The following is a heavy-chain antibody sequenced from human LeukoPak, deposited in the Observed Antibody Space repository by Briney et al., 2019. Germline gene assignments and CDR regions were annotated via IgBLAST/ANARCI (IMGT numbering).Heavy chain of an antibody. CDR1: GFTFSSYA. D-gene: IGHD3-3*01. V-gene: IGHV3-23*01. Sequence: GGSLRLSCAGSGFTFSSYAMSWVRQAPGQGLEWVSAISDSGDYTSYADSVRGRFTISRDNSRNTLYLQMISLRPEDTAVYYCAREEIPFLGYYDFWSGYYSNMDVWGKGTTVTVSS. CDR2: ISDSGDYT. J-gene: IGHJ6*03. CDR3: AREEIPFLGYYDFWSGYYSNMDV.